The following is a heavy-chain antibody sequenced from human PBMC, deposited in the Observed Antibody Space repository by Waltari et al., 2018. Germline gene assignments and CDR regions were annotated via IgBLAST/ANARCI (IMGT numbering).Heavy chain of an antibody. CDR2: IYYSGST. CDR3: ARRVGYCSGGSCYSRFDP. J-gene: IGHJ5*02. CDR1: GGSISSYY. Sequence: QVQLQESGPGLVKPSETLSLTCTVSGGSISSYYWSWIRQPPGKGLEWIGYIYYSGSTNYNPSLKSRVTISVDTSKNQFSLKLSSVTAADTAVYYCARRVGYCSGGSCYSRFDPWGQGTLVTVSS. V-gene: IGHV4-59*12. D-gene: IGHD2-15*01.